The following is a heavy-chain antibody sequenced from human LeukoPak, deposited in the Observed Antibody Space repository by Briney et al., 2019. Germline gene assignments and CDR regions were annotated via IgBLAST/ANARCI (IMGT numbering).Heavy chain of an antibody. Sequence: PSETLSLTCAVYGGSFSGYYWSWIRQPPGKGLEWIGEINHSGSTNYHPFLKSRVTISVDTSKNQFSLKLSSVTAADTAVYYCARGLGYFDWFPRWFDPWGQGTLVTVSS. CDR1: GGSFSGYY. CDR2: INHSGST. CDR3: ARGLGYFDWFPRWFDP. V-gene: IGHV4-34*01. J-gene: IGHJ5*02. D-gene: IGHD3-9*01.